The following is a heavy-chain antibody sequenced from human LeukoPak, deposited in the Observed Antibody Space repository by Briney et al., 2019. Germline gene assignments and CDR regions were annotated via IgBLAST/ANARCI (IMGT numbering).Heavy chain of an antibody. V-gene: IGHV3-23*01. CDR1: GFSFSDFT. J-gene: IGHJ4*02. Sequence: GGSLRLSCAASGFSFSDFTMTWVRQAPGKGLEWVSGIRANSNMRFYLESVRGRFTISRDNSKNTLFLQMDSLRVDDTAVYFCAKDQEDRGYPSSFDFWGQGTLVTVSS. D-gene: IGHD2-15*01. CDR3: AKDQEDRGYPSSFDF. CDR2: IRANSNMR.